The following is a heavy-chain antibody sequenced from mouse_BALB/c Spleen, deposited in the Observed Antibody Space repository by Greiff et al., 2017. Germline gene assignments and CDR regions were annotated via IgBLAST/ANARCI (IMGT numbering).Heavy chain of an antibody. J-gene: IGHJ3*01. Sequence: QVQLQQSGAELVKPGASVKLSCKASGYTFTSYYMYWVKQRPGQGLEWIGEINPSNGGTNFNEKFKSKATLTVDKSSSTAYMQLSSLTSEDSAVYYCTREGAYGNYVVAYWGQGTLVTVSA. CDR1: GYTFTSYY. V-gene: IGHV1S81*02. D-gene: IGHD2-1*01. CDR3: TREGAYGNYVVAY. CDR2: INPSNGGT.